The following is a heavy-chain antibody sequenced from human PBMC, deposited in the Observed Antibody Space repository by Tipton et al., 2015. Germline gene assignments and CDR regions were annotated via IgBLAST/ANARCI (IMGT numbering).Heavy chain of an antibody. CDR2: ISYSGTT. D-gene: IGHD4-23*01. V-gene: IGHV4-61*01. J-gene: IGHJ6*02. CDR1: GGSVSSGSYY. Sequence: TLSLTCTVSGGSVSSGSYYWSWIRQPPGKGLEWIGYISYSGTTNYNSALTSRVTISIDTSKNQFSLKLTSLTAADTAVYYCARDYYGGDSGGHYYYGTDFWGQGTTVTVSS. CDR3: ARDYYGGDSGGHYYYGTDF.